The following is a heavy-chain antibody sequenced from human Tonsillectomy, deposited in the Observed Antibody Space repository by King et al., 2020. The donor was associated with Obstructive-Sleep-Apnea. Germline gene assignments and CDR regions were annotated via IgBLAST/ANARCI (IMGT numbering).Heavy chain of an antibody. D-gene: IGHD3-10*01. CDR1: GFTFSSYA. J-gene: IGHJ4*02. CDR3: AKSYYYGSGSYEAFRTTQIYYFDY. CDR2: ICGMVGST. V-gene: IGHV3-23*04. Sequence: VQLVESGGGLVQPGGSLRLSCAASGFTFSSYAMSWVRQAPGKGLEWFSSICGMVGSTDYADSLKCRRTISRDNSKNTLYLQMNSLRAEDTAVYYCAKSYYYGSGSYEAFRTTQIYYFDYWGQGTLVTVSS.